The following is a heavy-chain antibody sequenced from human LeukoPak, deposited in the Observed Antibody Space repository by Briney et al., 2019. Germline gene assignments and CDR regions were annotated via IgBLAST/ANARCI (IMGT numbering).Heavy chain of an antibody. Sequence: ASVKVSCKVCGYTFTDYYMHWVQQAPGKGLEWMGLIDPEDGETIYAEKFQGRVTITADTSTDTAYMELSSLRSEDTAVYYCATPGGTGRNSRRYFDYWGQGTLVTVSS. CDR1: GYTFTDYY. CDR2: IDPEDGET. J-gene: IGHJ4*02. V-gene: IGHV1-69-2*01. D-gene: IGHD1-7*01. CDR3: ATPGGTGRNSRRYFDY.